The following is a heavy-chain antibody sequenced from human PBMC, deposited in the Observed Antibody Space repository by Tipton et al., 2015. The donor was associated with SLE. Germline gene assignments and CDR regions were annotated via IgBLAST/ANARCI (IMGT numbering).Heavy chain of an antibody. CDR1: GGSVSRGSFH. J-gene: IGHJ4*02. V-gene: IGHV4-61*02. Sequence: TLSLTCTVSGGSVSRGSFHWSWIRQPAGKGLEWIGRIYTTGITSYNPSLKSRVTISLDTSKNQFSLELTSVTAADTAIYYCARGFDGSYSDFWGQGTLVTVSS. CDR2: IYTTGIT. D-gene: IGHD1-26*01. CDR3: ARGFDGSYSDF.